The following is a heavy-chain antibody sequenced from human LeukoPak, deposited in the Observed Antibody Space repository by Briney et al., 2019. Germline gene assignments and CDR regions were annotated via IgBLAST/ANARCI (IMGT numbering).Heavy chain of an antibody. D-gene: IGHD4-17*01. CDR2: IIPIFGTA. CDR1: GGTFSSYA. V-gene: IGHV1-69*06. J-gene: IGHJ6*03. Sequence: GASVKVSCKASGGTFSSYAISWVRQAPGQGLEWMGGIIPIFGTANYAQKFQGRVTITADKSTSTAYMELSSLRSEDTAVYYCARIPTTVTTDYYMDVWGKGTTVTVSS. CDR3: ARIPTTVTTDYYMDV.